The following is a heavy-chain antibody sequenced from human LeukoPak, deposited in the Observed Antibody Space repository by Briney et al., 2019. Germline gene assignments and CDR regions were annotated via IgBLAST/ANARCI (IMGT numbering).Heavy chain of an antibody. V-gene: IGHV4-30-2*01. CDR1: GDSMSSSRFS. Sequence: SETLSLTCDVSGDSMSSSRFSWSWLRQPPGKGLEWIGYSYHGGSTHYNPSLQGRVTISVDRSRKQFSLSVNSVTAADTAVYYCARMVVDITRWFDPWGQGTLVTVSS. CDR3: ARMVVDITRWFDP. CDR2: SYHGGST. J-gene: IGHJ5*02. D-gene: IGHD2-21*01.